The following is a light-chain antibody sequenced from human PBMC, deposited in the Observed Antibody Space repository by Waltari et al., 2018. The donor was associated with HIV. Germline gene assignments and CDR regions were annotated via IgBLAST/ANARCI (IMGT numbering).Light chain of an antibody. CDR1: QSVRTN. V-gene: IGKV3-15*01. Sequence: EVLLTQSPATLSVSPGDRTTLSCRASQSVRTNLAWYQQRLGQPPRLRIYGASTRATGIAARVRGSGSGTEFTLTINSLQSEDYAVYYCQQYDYWPPWTFGQGTKVEMK. CDR3: QQYDYWPPWT. CDR2: GAS. J-gene: IGKJ1*01.